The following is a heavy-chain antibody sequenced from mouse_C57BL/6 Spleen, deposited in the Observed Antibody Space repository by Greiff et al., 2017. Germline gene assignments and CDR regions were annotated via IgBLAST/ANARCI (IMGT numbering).Heavy chain of an antibody. Sequence: VHVKQSGPELVKPGASVKMSCKASGYTFTDYNMHWVKQSHGKSLEWIGYINPNNGGTSYNQKFKGKATLTVNKSSSTAYMELRSLTSEDSAVYYCARADWDEAMDYWGQGTSVTVSS. CDR2: INPNNGGT. V-gene: IGHV1-22*01. J-gene: IGHJ4*01. CDR3: ARADWDEAMDY. CDR1: GYTFTDYN. D-gene: IGHD4-1*01.